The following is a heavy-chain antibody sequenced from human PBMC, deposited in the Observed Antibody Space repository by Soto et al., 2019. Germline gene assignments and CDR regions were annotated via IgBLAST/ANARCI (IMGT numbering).Heavy chain of an antibody. Sequence: SQTLSLTCAISGDSVSSNGAAWNWIRQSPSRGLEWLGRTYYRSRWYSDYAPSVKSRITVNPDTSQNQFSLQLNSVTPEDTAIYYCERDPPGFHSAFDFWGQGTLVTVS. J-gene: IGHJ4*02. CDR2: TYYRSRWYS. D-gene: IGHD4-4*01. CDR3: ERDPPGFHSAFDF. V-gene: IGHV6-1*01. CDR1: GDSVSSNGAA.